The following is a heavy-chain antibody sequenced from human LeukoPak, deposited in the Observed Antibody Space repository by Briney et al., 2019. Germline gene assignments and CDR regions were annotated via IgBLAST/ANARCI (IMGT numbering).Heavy chain of an antibody. J-gene: IGHJ2*01. CDR1: GGSISSGGYY. Sequence: SQTLSLTCTVSGGSISSGGYYWSWIRQPPGKGLEWIGYIYHSGSTYYNPSLKSRVTISVDRSKNQFSLKLSSVTAADTAVYYCARDPDRDFDLWGRGTLVTVSS. CDR3: ARDPDRDFDL. D-gene: IGHD1-14*01. V-gene: IGHV4-30-2*01. CDR2: IYHSGST.